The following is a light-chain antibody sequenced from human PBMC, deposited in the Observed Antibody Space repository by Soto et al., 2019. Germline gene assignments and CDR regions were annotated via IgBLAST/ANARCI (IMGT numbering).Light chain of an antibody. CDR1: QSVSRY. V-gene: IGKV3-11*01. CDR3: QPRSNWPPD. Sequence: EIVLTQSPATLSLSPGESATLSCRASQSVSRYLAWYQQKPGQAPRLLIYDASNRATGIPARFSGSGSGTDFTLTISSLEPEDFAVYYCQPRSNWPPDLGQGTRLEIK. CDR2: DAS. J-gene: IGKJ5*01.